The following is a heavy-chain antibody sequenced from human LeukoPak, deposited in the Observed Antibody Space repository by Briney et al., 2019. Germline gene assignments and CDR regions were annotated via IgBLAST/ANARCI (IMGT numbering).Heavy chain of an antibody. J-gene: IGHJ4*02. V-gene: IGHV4-59*08. CDR3: ARRGIAAAGYDY. CDR1: GGSISSYY. Sequence: PSETLSPTCTVSGGSISSYYWSWIRQPPGKGLEWIGYIYYSGTTNYNPSLKSRVTILVDTSKNQFSLNLSSVTAADTAVYYCARRGIAAAGYDYWGQGTLVTVSS. D-gene: IGHD6-13*01. CDR2: IYYSGTT.